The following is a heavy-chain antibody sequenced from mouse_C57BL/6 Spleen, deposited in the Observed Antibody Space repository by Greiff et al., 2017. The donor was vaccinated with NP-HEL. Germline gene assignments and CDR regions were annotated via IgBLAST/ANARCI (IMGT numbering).Heavy chain of an antibody. CDR1: GFNIKDDY. D-gene: IGHD1-1*01. Sequence: EVQLQESGAELVRPGASVKLSCTASGFNIKDDYMHWVKQRPEQGLEWIGWLDPENGDTEYASKFQGKATITADTSSNTAYLQLSSLTSEDTAVYYCTTGSSPYYFDYWGQGTTLTVSS. CDR3: TTGSSPYYFDY. J-gene: IGHJ2*01. CDR2: LDPENGDT. V-gene: IGHV14-4*01.